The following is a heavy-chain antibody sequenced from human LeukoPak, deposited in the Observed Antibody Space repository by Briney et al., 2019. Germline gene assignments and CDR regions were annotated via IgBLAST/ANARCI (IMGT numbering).Heavy chain of an antibody. CDR2: IYSGGST. J-gene: IGHJ4*02. Sequence: GGSLRLSCAASGFTVSGNYMSWVRQAPGKGLEWVSVIYSGGSTYYADSVKGRFTISRDNSKNTLYLQMNSLRAEDTAVYYCARDAQLYDFLTGYHPGYFDYWGQGTLVTVSS. CDR1: GFTVSGNY. D-gene: IGHD3-9*01. CDR3: ARDAQLYDFLTGYHPGYFDY. V-gene: IGHV3-53*01.